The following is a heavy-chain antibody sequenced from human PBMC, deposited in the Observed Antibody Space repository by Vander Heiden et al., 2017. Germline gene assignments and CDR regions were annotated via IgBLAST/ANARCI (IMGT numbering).Heavy chain of an antibody. CDR2: IKSKTDGGTT. V-gene: IGHV3-15*07. J-gene: IGHJ4*02. CDR1: GFTCSNAW. Sequence: EVQLVESGGGLVKPGGSLRLSGAASGFTCSNAWMTWVRQAPGKGLEWGGRIKSKTDGGTTDYAAPVKGRFTISRDDSKNTLYLQMNSLKTEDTAVYYCTTDSRDDYWGQGTLVTVSS. CDR3: TTDSRDDY.